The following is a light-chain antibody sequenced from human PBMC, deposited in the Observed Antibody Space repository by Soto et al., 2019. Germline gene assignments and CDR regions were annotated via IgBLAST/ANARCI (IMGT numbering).Light chain of an antibody. CDR3: QQYGSSPPIT. CDR2: GAS. J-gene: IGKJ1*01. Sequence: EIVLTQSPGTLSLSPGERATLSCRASQSVSSSYLAWYQQKPGQAPRLLIYGASSRATGIPDRFSGSGSGKDFTLTISILELEDFSLYYCQQYGSSPPITFGQGTKVAIK. V-gene: IGKV3-20*01. CDR1: QSVSSSY.